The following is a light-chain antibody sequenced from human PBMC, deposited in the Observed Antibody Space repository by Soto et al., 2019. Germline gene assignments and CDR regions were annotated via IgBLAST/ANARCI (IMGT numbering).Light chain of an antibody. V-gene: IGLV2-8*01. CDR3: SSYGGSNNYV. CDR2: EVA. J-gene: IGLJ1*01. Sequence: QSALSQPPSASGSPGQSVTISCTGTSSDVGAYDYVSWYQQHPGKAPKRMIYEVAKRPSGVPDRFSGSKSGYTASLTVSGLQAEDEADYYCSSYGGSNNYVFGTGTKVTV. CDR1: SSDVGAYDY.